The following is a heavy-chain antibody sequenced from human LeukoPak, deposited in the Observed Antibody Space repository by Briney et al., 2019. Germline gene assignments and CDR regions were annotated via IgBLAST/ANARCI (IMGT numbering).Heavy chain of an antibody. CDR2: INRDGSST. CDR1: GFTFSDYN. J-gene: IGHJ3*02. V-gene: IGHV3-74*01. Sequence: GGSLRLSCAASGFTFSDYNMNWVRQAPGKGLVWVSRINRDGSSTNYADFVKGRFTISRDNAKNTVYLQMNSLSAEDTAMYYCTFSSYGDHVGVDAFDIWGQGTMVTVSS. CDR3: TFSSYGDHVGVDAFDI. D-gene: IGHD4-17*01.